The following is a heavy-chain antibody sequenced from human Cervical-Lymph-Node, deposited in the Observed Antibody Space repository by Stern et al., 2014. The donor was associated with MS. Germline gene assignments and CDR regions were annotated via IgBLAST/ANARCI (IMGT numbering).Heavy chain of an antibody. CDR3: ARGPLDSKKYLLGFDY. CDR2: ISNDGSSQ. V-gene: IGHV3-30-3*01. Sequence: EQLVESGGGVVQPGSSLRLSCAASGFTFSDYNLHWVRQAPGKVLQWVGVISNDGSSQYYADSVKGRFTISRDNSENTLFLQMNSLRAEDTAVYYCARGPLDSKKYLLGFDYWGQGTLVTVSS. D-gene: IGHD3-22*01. CDR1: GFTFSDYN. J-gene: IGHJ4*02.